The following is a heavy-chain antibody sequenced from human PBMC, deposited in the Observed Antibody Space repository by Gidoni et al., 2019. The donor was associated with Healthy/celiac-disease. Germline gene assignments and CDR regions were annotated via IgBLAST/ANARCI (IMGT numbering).Heavy chain of an antibody. D-gene: IGHD6-13*01. CDR1: GFTFSNAW. J-gene: IGHJ4*02. V-gene: IGHV3-15*01. CDR3: TTDLQPSFDY. CDR2: IKSKTDGGTT. Sequence: EVQLVESGGGLVKPGGSLRLSCAASGFTFSNAWMSWVRQVPGKGLEWGGRIKSKTDGGTTDYAAPVKGRFTISRDDSKNTLYLQMNSLKTEDTAVYYCTTDLQPSFDYWGQGTLVTVSS.